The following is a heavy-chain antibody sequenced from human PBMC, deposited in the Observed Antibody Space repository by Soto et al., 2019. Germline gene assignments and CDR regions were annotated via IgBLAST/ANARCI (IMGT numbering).Heavy chain of an antibody. CDR3: VRGSSSAATFYFDL. J-gene: IGHJ2*01. Sequence: QVQVVQSGAEVKKPGASVKVSCKASGYTFTSYAMHWVRQAPGHRLEWMGWINTAKGYTKYSQMFQGRVTIARDTSASTAYLELSSLSSEDTPVYYCVRGSSSAATFYFDLWGRGTLVTVSS. CDR2: INTAKGYT. CDR1: GYTFTSYA. D-gene: IGHD6-25*01. V-gene: IGHV1-3*04.